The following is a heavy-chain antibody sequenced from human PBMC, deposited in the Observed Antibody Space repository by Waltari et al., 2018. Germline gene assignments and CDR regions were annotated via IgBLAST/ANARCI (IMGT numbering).Heavy chain of an antibody. CDR2: SSGNGTNT. J-gene: IGHJ2*01. V-gene: IGHV3-74*01. CDR3: AKYSSSSGGANWYFDL. CDR1: GFTFSSYW. Sequence: EVQLVESGGGLVQLGGSLRLSCAASGFTFSSYWMHWVRQAPGKGLEWVSHSSGNGTNTNYADPVRRRFTITRDNANNTLYLQMNSLTADDTAVYYCAKYSSSSGGANWYFDLWGRGTLVTVSS. D-gene: IGHD6-13*01.